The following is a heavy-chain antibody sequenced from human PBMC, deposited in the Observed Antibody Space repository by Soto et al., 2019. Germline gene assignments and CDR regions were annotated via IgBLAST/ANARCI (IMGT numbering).Heavy chain of an antibody. D-gene: IGHD3-22*01. CDR3: ASSGYYDSSGDY. Sequence: GGSLRLSCAASGLSVIGNYMNWVRQAPGKGLEWVSIIYSDGRTFYAESVKGRFTISRDSSKNTLYLQMNSLRVDDTAVYYCASSGYYDSSGDYWGQGPLVTVYS. CDR2: IYSDGRT. J-gene: IGHJ4*02. CDR1: GLSVIGNY. V-gene: IGHV3-53*01.